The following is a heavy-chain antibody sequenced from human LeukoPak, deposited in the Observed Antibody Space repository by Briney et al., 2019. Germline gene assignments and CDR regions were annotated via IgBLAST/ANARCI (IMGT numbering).Heavy chain of an antibody. CDR2: IYTSGST. Sequence: SETLSLTCTVSGGSISSYYWSWIRQPAGKGLEWIGRIYTSGSTNYNPSLKSRVTISVDTSKNQFSLKLSSVTAADTAVYYCARGGYSSSWYGPRDAFDIWGQGTMVTVSS. J-gene: IGHJ3*02. CDR3: ARGGYSSSWYGPRDAFDI. CDR1: GGSISSYY. D-gene: IGHD6-13*01. V-gene: IGHV4-4*07.